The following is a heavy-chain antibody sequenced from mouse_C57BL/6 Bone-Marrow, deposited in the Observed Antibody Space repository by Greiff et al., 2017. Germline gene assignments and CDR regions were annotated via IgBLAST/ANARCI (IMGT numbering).Heavy chain of an antibody. CDR2: IYPGSGST. CDR1: GYTFTSYW. CDR3: ERLFDY. V-gene: IGHV1-55*01. Sequence: QVQLQQSGPVLVKPGASVKMSCKASGYTFTSYWITWVKQRPGQGLEWIGDIYPGSGSTNYNEKFKCKATLTVDTSSSTAYMQLSSLTSEDSAVYYCERLFDYWGPGTTLTVSS. J-gene: IGHJ2*01.